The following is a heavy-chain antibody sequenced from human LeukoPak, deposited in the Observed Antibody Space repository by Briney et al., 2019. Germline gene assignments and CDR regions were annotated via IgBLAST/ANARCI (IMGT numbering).Heavy chain of an antibody. Sequence: SETLSLTCTVSGFSISSGYYWGWIRQPPGKGLEWIGSIFHSGSTSYNPSLQSRVTMSVDTSKNLFSLKLSSVTAADTAVYYCARLGDLAAAPPQDWFDPWGQGTLVTVSS. CDR3: ARLGDLAAAPPQDWFDP. V-gene: IGHV4-38-2*02. CDR2: IFHSGST. D-gene: IGHD6-13*01. CDR1: GFSISSGYY. J-gene: IGHJ5*02.